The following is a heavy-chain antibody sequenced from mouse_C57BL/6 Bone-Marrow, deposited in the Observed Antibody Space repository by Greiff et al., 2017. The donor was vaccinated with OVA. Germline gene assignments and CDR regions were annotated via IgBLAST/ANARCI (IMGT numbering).Heavy chain of an antibody. J-gene: IGHJ2*01. CDR2: IDPSDSYT. V-gene: IGHV1-50*01. D-gene: IGHD2-2*01. CDR1: GYTFTSYW. Sequence: VKLQQPGAELVKPGASVKLSCKASGYTFTSYWMQWVKQRPGQGLEWIGEIDPSDSYTNYNQKFKGKATLTVDTSSSTAYMQLSSLTSEDSAVYYCAAGLWLRLFDYWGQGTTLTVSS. CDR3: AAGLWLRLFDY.